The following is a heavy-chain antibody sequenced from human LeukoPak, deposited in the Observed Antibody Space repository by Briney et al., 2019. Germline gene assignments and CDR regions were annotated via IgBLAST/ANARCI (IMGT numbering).Heavy chain of an antibody. Sequence: GGSLRLSCAASGFTFSNYEMNWLRQAPGKGLEWVSYINSGGSIIYYTDSVKGRFTISRDNAKNSLYLQMNSLRAEDTAVYYCARVGIAAAGTGGDFDYWGQGTLVTVS. CDR2: INSGGSII. CDR1: GFTFSNYE. CDR3: ARVGIAAAGTGGDFDY. J-gene: IGHJ4*02. D-gene: IGHD6-13*01. V-gene: IGHV3-48*03.